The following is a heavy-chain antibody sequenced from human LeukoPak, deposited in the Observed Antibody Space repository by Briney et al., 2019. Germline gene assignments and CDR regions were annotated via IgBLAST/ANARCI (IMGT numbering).Heavy chain of an antibody. D-gene: IGHD3-10*01. CDR1: GFTFSSYS. Sequence: PGGSLRLSCAASGFTFSSYSMNWVRQAPGKGLEWISYIISSANAIYYADSVKGRFTISRDNAKNSVYLQMNSLRAEHTAVYYCARDSSWSFDYWGQGILVTVSS. J-gene: IGHJ4*02. CDR3: ARDSSWSFDY. CDR2: IISSANAI. V-gene: IGHV3-48*01.